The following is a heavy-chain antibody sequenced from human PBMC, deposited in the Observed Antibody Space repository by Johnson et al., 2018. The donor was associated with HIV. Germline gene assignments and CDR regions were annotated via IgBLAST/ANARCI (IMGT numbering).Heavy chain of an antibody. J-gene: IGHJ3*02. D-gene: IGHD1-26*01. CDR2: ISYDGSNK. Sequence: QVQLVESGGGLVQPGGSLRLSCAASGFTFSSYAMSWVRQAPGKGLEWVAVISYDGSNKYYGDSVKGRFTISRDNSKNTLYLQMNSLRGEDTAVYYCARDAPDSGSYHAFDIWGQGTMVTVSS. V-gene: IGHV3-30*03. CDR1: GFTFSSYA. CDR3: ARDAPDSGSYHAFDI.